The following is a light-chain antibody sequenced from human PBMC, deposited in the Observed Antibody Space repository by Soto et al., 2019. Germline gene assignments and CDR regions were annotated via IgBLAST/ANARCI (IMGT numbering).Light chain of an antibody. CDR1: QSVGTY. J-gene: IGKJ4*01. Sequence: EIVLTQSPANLSLSQGERATVSCRASQSVGTYFAWYQQKPGQAPRLLIYDSSNRATGIPARFSGSGSGTDFTLTISSLEPEDFAVYYSQQRSDWPSTFGGGTKVEIK. V-gene: IGKV3-11*01. CDR3: QQRSDWPST. CDR2: DSS.